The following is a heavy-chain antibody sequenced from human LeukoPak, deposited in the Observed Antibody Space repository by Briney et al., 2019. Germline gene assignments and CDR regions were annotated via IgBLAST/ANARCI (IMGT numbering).Heavy chain of an antibody. J-gene: IGHJ3*02. V-gene: IGHV4-4*07. CDR3: ARDNPPRTLDAFDI. Sequence: KPSESLSLTCTVSGGSISSYYWSWIRQPAGKGLEWIGRIYTSGSTNYNPSLKSRVTMSVDTSKNQFSLKLSSVTAADTAVYYCARDNPPRTLDAFDIWGQGTMVTVSS. CDR2: IYTSGST. CDR1: GGSISSYY. D-gene: IGHD1-14*01.